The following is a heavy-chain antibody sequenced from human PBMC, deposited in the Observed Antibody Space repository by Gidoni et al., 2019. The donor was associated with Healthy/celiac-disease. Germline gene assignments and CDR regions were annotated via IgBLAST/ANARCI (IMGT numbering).Heavy chain of an antibody. J-gene: IGHJ4*02. D-gene: IGHD1-26*01. V-gene: IGHV4-39*01. CDR3: ASVRSGWDYDY. CDR1: GGSISSSSYY. CDR2: IYYSGST. Sequence: QLPLQASGPGLVKPSETLSLSCTVSGGSISSSSYYWGWIRQPPGKGLGWIGSIYYSGSTYYNPSLKSRVTISVDTSKNQFSLKLSSVTAADTAVYYCASVRSGWDYDYWGQGTLVTVSS.